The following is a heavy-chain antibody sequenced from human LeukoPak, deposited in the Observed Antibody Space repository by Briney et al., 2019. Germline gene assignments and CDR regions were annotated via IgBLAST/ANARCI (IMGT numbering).Heavy chain of an antibody. CDR2: IYSGGST. CDR1: RFTVSSNY. J-gene: IGHJ6*02. CDR3: ARGAAAGAGKYYGMDA. V-gene: IGHV3-66*01. D-gene: IGHD6-13*01. Sequence: GGSLRLSCAASRFTVSSNYMSWVRQAPGKGLEWVSVIYSGGSTYYADSVKGRFTISRDNSKNTLYLQMNILRAEDTAVYYCARGAAAGAGKYYGMDAWGQGTTVAVSS.